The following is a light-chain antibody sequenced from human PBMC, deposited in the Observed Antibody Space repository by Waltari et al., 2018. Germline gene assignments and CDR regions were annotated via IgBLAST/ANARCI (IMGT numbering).Light chain of an antibody. CDR1: QSISSY. CDR3: QQSYSTPQT. V-gene: IGKV1-39*01. Sequence: DIQMPQPPSSLSPSVGDRVTITCRASQSISSYLNWYQQKPGKAPKLLIYAAASLQSGVPSRFSGSGSGTDFTLTISSLQPEDFATYYCQQSYSTPQTFGQGTKVEIK. J-gene: IGKJ1*01. CDR2: AAA.